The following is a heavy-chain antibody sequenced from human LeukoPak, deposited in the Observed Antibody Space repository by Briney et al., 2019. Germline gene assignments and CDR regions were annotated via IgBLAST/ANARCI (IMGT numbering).Heavy chain of an antibody. CDR2: IYSSGSN. Sequence: SETLSLTCTVSGGSISGYFWSWIRQPAGKGLEWIGRIYSSGSNNYNPSLKSRVTMSLDTSKNHLSLNLSSVTAADTAVYYCAREPTSGREPTSGRPLDYWGQGTQVTVSS. CDR3: AREPTSGREPTSGRPLDY. J-gene: IGHJ4*02. CDR1: GGSISGYF. V-gene: IGHV4-4*07. D-gene: IGHD5-12*01.